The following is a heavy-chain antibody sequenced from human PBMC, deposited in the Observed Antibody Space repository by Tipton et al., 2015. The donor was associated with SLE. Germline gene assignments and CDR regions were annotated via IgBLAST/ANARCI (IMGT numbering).Heavy chain of an antibody. CDR1: GVSISTSRYY. CDR3: ARFMISVGFDY. V-gene: IGHV4-39*02. D-gene: IGHD3-16*01. CDR2: LYAGGST. J-gene: IGHJ4*02. Sequence: LRLSCSVSGVSISTSRYYWGWIRQSPGQGLEWVGSLYAGGSTYFHPSLKSRASISADASKNHFSLKLSSVTAADTAVYYCARFMISVGFDYWGQGTLVTVSS.